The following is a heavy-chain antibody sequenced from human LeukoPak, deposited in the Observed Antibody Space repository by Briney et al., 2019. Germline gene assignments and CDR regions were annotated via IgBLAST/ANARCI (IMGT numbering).Heavy chain of an antibody. V-gene: IGHV3-33*06. CDR2: IWYDGSNK. D-gene: IGHD3-22*01. J-gene: IGHJ4*02. CDR1: GFTFSSYG. Sequence: GRSLRLSCAASGFTFSSYGMHWVRQAPGKGLEWVAVIWYDGSNKYYADSVKGRFTISRDNSKNTLYLQMNSLRAEDTAVYYCAKDWGYDSSGQLNYWGQGTLVTVSS. CDR3: AKDWGYDSSGQLNY.